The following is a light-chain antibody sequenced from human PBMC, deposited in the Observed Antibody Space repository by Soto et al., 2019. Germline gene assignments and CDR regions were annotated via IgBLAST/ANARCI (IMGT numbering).Light chain of an antibody. V-gene: IGLV2-8*01. Sequence: QSALTQPPSASGSPGQSVTISCTGTSSDVGGYNYVSWYQQHPGKAPKLMIYDVSKRPSGVPDRFSGSKSGNTASLTVSGLQAEDEADYYCSSYAGSNGVVFGGGTKLTVL. CDR3: SSYAGSNGVV. CDR2: DVS. CDR1: SSDVGGYNY. J-gene: IGLJ2*01.